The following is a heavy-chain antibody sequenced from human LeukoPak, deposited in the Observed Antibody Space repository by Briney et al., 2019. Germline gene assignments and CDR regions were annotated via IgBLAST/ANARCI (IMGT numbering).Heavy chain of an antibody. CDR2: IDYSGST. D-gene: IGHD4-17*01. J-gene: IGHJ3*02. CDR3: ARGDYGDFDAAFDI. Sequence: SETLSLTCTVSGGSISSDDYYWRWIRQHPGKGLEWIGYIDYSGSTYYNPSLKSRVTISVDTSKNQFSLKLSSVTAADTAVYYCARGDYGDFDAAFDIRGQGTMVTVSA. V-gene: IGHV4-31*03. CDR1: GGSISSDDYY.